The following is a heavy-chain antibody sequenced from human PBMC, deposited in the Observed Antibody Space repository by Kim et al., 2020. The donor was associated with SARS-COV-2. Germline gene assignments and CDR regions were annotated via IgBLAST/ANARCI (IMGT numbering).Heavy chain of an antibody. CDR1: GAFVNTGSFY. Sequence: SQTLSLTCSVSGAFVNTGSFYWTWIRQPPGKGLEWIGHVYYSGTTEYTSSLKSRVAMSLDTSKNQFSLTLTSATPADTAMYFCARMDSGTFSLDSWCQGSLVTGAS. D-gene: IGHD1-26*01. CDR2: VYYSGTT. CDR3: ARMDSGTFSLDS. J-gene: IGHJ4*02. V-gene: IGHV4-61*01.